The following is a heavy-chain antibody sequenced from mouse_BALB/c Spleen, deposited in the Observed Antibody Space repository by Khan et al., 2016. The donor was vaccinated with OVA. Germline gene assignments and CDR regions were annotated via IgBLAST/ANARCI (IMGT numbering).Heavy chain of an antibody. J-gene: IGHJ3*01. Sequence: QVQLKQSGPGLVQPSQSLSITCTVSGFSLTTYGVHWVRQSPGKGLEWLGLIWSGGNTDYNAAFISRLSITKDNSKSQCFFKMNSLQADDTAMYYCARNSYMYDFTYWGQGTLVTVSA. V-gene: IGHV2-2*01. CDR1: GFSLTTYG. CDR3: ARNSYMYDFTY. D-gene: IGHD2-14*01. CDR2: IWSGGNT.